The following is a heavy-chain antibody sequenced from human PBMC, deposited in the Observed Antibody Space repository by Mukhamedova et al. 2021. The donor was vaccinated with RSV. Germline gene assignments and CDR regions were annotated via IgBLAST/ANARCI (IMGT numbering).Heavy chain of an antibody. J-gene: IGHJ6*03. Sequence: GKGPEYVSAISPSGSSAYYADSVKGRFTISRDNSNNMLYLQMSSLRVEDTAVYYCARVLLGYCSSTSCYYYYYYMDVWGQGTTV. V-gene: IGHV3-64D*06. CDR2: ISPSGSSA. CDR3: ARVLLGYCSSTSCYYYYYYMDV. D-gene: IGHD2-2*01.